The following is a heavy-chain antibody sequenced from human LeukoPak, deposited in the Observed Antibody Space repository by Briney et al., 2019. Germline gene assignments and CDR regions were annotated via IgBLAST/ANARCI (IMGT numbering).Heavy chain of an antibody. V-gene: IGHV1-69*04. J-gene: IGHJ4*02. CDR1: GGTFSSYA. D-gene: IGHD3-3*01. CDR3: ARAVEDYDFWSGYWY. Sequence: SVKVSCKASGGTFSSYAISWVRQAPGQGLEWMGRIIPILGIANYAQKSQGRVTITADKSTSTAYMELSSLRSEDTAVYYCARAVEDYDFWSGYWYWGQGTLVTVSS. CDR2: IIPILGIA.